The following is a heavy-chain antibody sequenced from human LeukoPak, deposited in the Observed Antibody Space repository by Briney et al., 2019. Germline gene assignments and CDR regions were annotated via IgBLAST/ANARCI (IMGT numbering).Heavy chain of an antibody. CDR1: GGSFSGYY. Sequence: PSETLSLTCAVYGGSFSGYYWSWIRQPPGKGLEWIGEINHSASTNYNPSLKSRVTISVDTSKNQFSLKLSSVTAADTAVYYCARGSPHLYGSGSYYIHWGQGTLVTVSS. CDR3: ARGSPHLYGSGSYYIH. D-gene: IGHD3-10*01. V-gene: IGHV4-34*01. J-gene: IGHJ4*02. CDR2: INHSAST.